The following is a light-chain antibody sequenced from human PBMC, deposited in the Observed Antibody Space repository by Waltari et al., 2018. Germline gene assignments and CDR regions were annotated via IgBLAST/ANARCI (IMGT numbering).Light chain of an antibody. V-gene: IGLV3-25*03. CDR2: KDS. CDR1: ELPRPY. CDR3: QSADSSGTCQGV. J-gene: IGLJ3*02. Sequence: YELTPPSSVSVSPGPTASITCSGHELPRPYVYCYQQQPGTAPSLVMFKDSERPSGVPNRVSGSSSGTTATLTISGAQAEDEADYYCQSADSSGTCQGVFGGGTKLTVL.